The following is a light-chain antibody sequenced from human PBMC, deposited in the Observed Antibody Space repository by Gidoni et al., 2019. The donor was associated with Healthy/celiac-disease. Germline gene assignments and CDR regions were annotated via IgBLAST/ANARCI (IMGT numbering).Light chain of an antibody. Sequence: QSVLTQPPSVSGAPGQRVTISCTGSSSTIGAGYDVHWFQQLPGTAPKLLIYCNSNRPSGVPDRFSGSKSVTSASLVITGLQAEDEADYYCQSYDSSLSGSVVFGGGTKLTVL. V-gene: IGLV1-40*01. J-gene: IGLJ2*01. CDR2: CNS. CDR3: QSYDSSLSGSVV. CDR1: SSTIGAGYD.